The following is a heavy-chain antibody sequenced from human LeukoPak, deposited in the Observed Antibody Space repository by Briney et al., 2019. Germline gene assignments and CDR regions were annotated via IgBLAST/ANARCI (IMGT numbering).Heavy chain of an antibody. V-gene: IGHV4-30-4*08. D-gene: IGHD3-10*01. CDR2: IYYSGST. CDR3: ARDRRGYMDV. CDR1: GGSISSGDYY. J-gene: IGHJ6*03. Sequence: PSQTLSLTCTVSGGSISSGDYYWSWIRQPLGKGLEWIGYIYYSGSTNYNPSLKSRVTMSVDTSKNQLSLKLSSVTAADTAVYYCARDRRGYMDVWGKGTTVTVSS.